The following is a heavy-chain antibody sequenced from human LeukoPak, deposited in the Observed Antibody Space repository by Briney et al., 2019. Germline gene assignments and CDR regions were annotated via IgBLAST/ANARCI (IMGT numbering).Heavy chain of an antibody. J-gene: IGHJ4*02. Sequence: ASVKVSCKASGYTFTSYGISWVRQAPGQGLEWMGWISAYNGNTNYAQKLQGRVTITADTSTSTAYRERRSLRSDDTAVYYCARGGYFDFQTPVDYWGQGTLVTVSS. CDR1: GYTFTSYG. D-gene: IGHD3-9*01. CDR2: ISAYNGNT. CDR3: ARGGYFDFQTPVDY. V-gene: IGHV1-18*04.